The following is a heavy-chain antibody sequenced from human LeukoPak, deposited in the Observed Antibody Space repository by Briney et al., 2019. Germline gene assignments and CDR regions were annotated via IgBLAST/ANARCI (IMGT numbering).Heavy chain of an antibody. V-gene: IGHV3-7*01. Sequence: GGSLRLSCAASGFTFSSYWMSWARQAPGKGLEWVANIKQDGSEKYYVDSVKGRFTISRDNAKNSLYLQMNSLRAEDTAVYYCARDQRYYDSSGYSDYWGQGTLVTVSS. D-gene: IGHD3-22*01. CDR1: GFTFSSYW. CDR3: ARDQRYYDSSGYSDY. CDR2: IKQDGSEK. J-gene: IGHJ4*02.